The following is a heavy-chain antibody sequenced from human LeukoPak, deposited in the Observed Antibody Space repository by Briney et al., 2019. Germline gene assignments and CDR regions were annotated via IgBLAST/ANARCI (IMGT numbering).Heavy chain of an antibody. V-gene: IGHV1-69*05. CDR3: ARTGYDSSGYYYHDY. D-gene: IGHD3-22*01. CDR1: GGTFSSYA. CDR2: IIPIFGTA. Sequence: GASVKVSCKASGGTFSSYAISWVRQAPGQGLEWMGGIIPIFGTANYAQKFQGRVTITTDESTSTAYMELSGLRSEDTAVYYCARTGYDSSGYYYHDYWGQGTLVTVSS. J-gene: IGHJ4*02.